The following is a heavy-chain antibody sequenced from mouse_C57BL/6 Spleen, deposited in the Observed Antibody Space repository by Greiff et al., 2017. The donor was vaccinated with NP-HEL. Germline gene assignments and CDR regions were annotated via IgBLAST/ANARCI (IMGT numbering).Heavy chain of an antibody. CDR3: ARERLLDY. CDR2: ISDGGSYT. CDR1: GFTFSSYA. V-gene: IGHV5-4*01. J-gene: IGHJ2*01. Sequence: EVKLMESGGGLVKPGGSLKLSCAASGFTFSSYAMSWVRQTPEKRLEWVATISDGGSYTYYPDNVKGRFTISRDNAKNNLYLQMSHLKSEDTAMYYCARERLLDYWGQGTTLTVSS. D-gene: IGHD2-3*01.